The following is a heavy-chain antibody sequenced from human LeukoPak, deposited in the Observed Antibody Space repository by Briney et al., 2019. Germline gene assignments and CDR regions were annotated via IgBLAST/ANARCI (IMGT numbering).Heavy chain of an antibody. CDR1: GFTFSSYA. D-gene: IGHD1-7*01. CDR3: AKDNWNYGYYFDY. V-gene: IGHV3-23*01. CDR2: ISGSGGST. Sequence: GGSLRLSCAASGFTFSSYAMSWVRQAPGKGLEWVSAISGSGGSTYYADSLKGRFTISRDNSKNTLYLQMNSLRAEDTAVYYCAKDNWNYGYYFDYWGQGTLVTASS. J-gene: IGHJ4*02.